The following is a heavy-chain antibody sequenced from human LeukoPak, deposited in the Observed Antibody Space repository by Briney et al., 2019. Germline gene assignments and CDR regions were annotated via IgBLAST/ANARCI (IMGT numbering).Heavy chain of an antibody. CDR1: VFTFSTYN. CDR2: ISSSSSYI. J-gene: IGHJ6*03. CDR3: ARDHSLYYDILTGYYPVYYYYYYMDV. V-gene: IGHV3-21*01. D-gene: IGHD3-9*01. Sequence: GGSLRLSCAASVFTFSTYNMNWVRQAPGKGLEWVSSISSSSSYIYYADSVKGRFTISRDNAKNSLYLQMNSLRADDTAVYYCARDHSLYYDILTGYYPVYYYYYYMDVWGKGTTVTVSS.